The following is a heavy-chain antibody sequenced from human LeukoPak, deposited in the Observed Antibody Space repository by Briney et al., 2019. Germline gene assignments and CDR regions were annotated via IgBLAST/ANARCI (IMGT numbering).Heavy chain of an antibody. Sequence: GSVKVSCKASGYTFTSYDINWVRQATGQGLEWMGWMNPNSGNTGYAQKFQGRVAITRNTPISTAYMELSSLRSEDTAVYYCARGIQLWSPTNYYYYMDAWGKGTTVTVSS. CDR3: ARGIQLWSPTNYYYYMDA. J-gene: IGHJ6*03. V-gene: IGHV1-8*03. CDR2: MNPNSGNT. CDR1: GYTFTSYD. D-gene: IGHD5-18*01.